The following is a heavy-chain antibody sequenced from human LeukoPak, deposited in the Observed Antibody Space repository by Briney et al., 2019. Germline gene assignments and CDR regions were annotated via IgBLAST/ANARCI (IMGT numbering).Heavy chain of an antibody. D-gene: IGHD1-26*01. J-gene: IGHJ4*02. V-gene: IGHV2-5*01. CDR3: VRRGLDGSYLDY. CDR2: IYWNDEK. CDR1: GFSLTSSGVG. Sequence: SGPTLVKPTQTLTLTCTFSGFSLTSSGVGVGWIRQPPGKALEWLTLIYWNDEKHYSPSLRTRLTITKDTSHNQVVLTLTNVDPVDTATYYCVRRGLDGSYLDYWGQGTLATVSS.